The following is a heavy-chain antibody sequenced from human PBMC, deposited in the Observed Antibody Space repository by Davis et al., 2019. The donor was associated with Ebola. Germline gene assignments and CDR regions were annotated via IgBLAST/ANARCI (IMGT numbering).Heavy chain of an antibody. CDR2: IWYDGSNK. J-gene: IGHJ4*02. V-gene: IGHV3-33*01. Sequence: GESLKISCAASGFTFSSYGMHWVRQAPGKGLEWVAVIWYDGSNKYYADSVKGRFTISRDNSKNTLYLQMNSLRAEDTAVYYCARVFAAAADYWGQGTLVTVSS. D-gene: IGHD6-13*01. CDR1: GFTFSSYG. CDR3: ARVFAAAADY.